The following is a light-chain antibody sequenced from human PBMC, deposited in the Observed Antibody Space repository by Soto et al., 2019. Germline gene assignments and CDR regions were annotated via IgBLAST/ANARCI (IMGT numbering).Light chain of an antibody. Sequence: QHVLTQSPSASASLGASVTLTCTLTSGHSSYAIAWHQQQPEKGPRYLMKLNSDGSHTKGDGIPDRFSGSSSGAERYLTISSLQSEDEADYYCQTWGTGIQVFGGGTKLTVL. J-gene: IGLJ3*02. V-gene: IGLV4-69*01. CDR2: LNSDGSH. CDR3: QTWGTGIQV. CDR1: SGHSSYA.